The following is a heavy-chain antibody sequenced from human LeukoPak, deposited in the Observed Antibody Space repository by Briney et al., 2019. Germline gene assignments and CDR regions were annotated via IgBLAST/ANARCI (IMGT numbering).Heavy chain of an antibody. CDR3: ARNSSTIVSRIRTAIGFDS. CDR1: GGSFSGYY. CDR2: INHSGST. Sequence: PSETLSLTCAVYGGSFSGYYWSWIRQPPGKGLEWIGEINHSGSTNYNPSLKSRVTISVDTSKNQFSLKLSSVTAADTAIYYCARNSSTIVSRIRTAIGFDSWGQGIRVTVSS. J-gene: IGHJ4*02. V-gene: IGHV4-34*01. D-gene: IGHD5/OR15-5a*01.